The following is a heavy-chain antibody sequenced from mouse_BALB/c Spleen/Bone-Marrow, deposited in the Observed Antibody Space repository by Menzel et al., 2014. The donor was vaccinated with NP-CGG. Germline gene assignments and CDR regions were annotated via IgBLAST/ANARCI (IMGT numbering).Heavy chain of an antibody. D-gene: IGHD2-1*01. J-gene: IGHJ4*01. Sequence: QVQLKQSGAELVRPGSSVKISCKASGYEFSSYWMNWVKQRPGQGLEWIGQIYPGDGDTNYNGEFKGKATLTADKSSSTAYMQVSSLTSEDSAVYFCARVYYGNLDYWGQGTSVTVSS. CDR3: ARVYYGNLDY. CDR1: GYEFSSYW. CDR2: IYPGDGDT. V-gene: IGHV1-80*01.